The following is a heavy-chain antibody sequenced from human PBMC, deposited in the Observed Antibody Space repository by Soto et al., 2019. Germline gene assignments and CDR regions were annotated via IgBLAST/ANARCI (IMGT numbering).Heavy chain of an antibody. Sequence: PGGSLRLSCAASGFTFSSYAMNWVRQAPGKGLEWVSSIISGGGNTNSADSVKGRFTISRDNSKNTLYLQMNSLRAEDTAVYYCAKTVGPYYHYSSMDVWGKGTTVTVYS. CDR3: AKTVGPYYHYSSMDV. J-gene: IGHJ6*03. CDR1: GFTFSSYA. D-gene: IGHD3-10*01. CDR2: IISGGGNT. V-gene: IGHV3-23*01.